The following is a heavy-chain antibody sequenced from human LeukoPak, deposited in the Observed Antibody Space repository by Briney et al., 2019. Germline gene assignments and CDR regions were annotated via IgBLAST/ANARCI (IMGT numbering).Heavy chain of an antibody. J-gene: IGHJ3*02. CDR1: GGSISSSSYY. CDR2: IYYSGST. D-gene: IGHD2-2*01. V-gene: IGHV4-39*07. CDR3: ARDYSLQYQLEAFDI. Sequence: SETLSLTCTVSGGSISSSSYYWGWIRQPPGKGLEWIGSIYYSGSTYYNPSLKSRVTISVDTSKNQFSLKLSSVTATDTAVYYCARDYSLQYQLEAFDIWGQGTMVTVSS.